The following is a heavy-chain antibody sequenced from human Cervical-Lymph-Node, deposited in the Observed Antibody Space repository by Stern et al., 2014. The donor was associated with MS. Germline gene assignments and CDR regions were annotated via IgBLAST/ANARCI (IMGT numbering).Heavy chain of an antibody. CDR3: AKGCVTGTDCYYYGLDV. V-gene: IGHV3-30*18. J-gene: IGHJ6*02. CDR2: ISYDGTNE. CDR1: GFTFSTSG. Sequence: VQLVESGGGVVQPGRSLRLSCAASGFTFSTSGMHWVRQAPGKGLECVAVISYDGTNEYYADSVKGRFTISRNTSNNTLYLQMNGLRAEDTAVYYCAKGCVTGTDCYYYGLDVWGQGTTVTVSS. D-gene: IGHD1-7*01.